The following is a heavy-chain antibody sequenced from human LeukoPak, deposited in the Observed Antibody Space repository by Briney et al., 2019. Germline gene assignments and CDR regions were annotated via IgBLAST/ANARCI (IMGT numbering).Heavy chain of an antibody. J-gene: IGHJ3*02. CDR1: GGTFSSYT. D-gene: IGHD6-13*01. V-gene: IGHV1-69*02. CDR3: ARVLAAAGTGAFDI. Sequence: SVKASCKASGGTFSSYTISWVRQAPGQGLEWMGRIIPILGIANYAQKFQGRVTITADKSTSTAYMELSSLRSEDTAVYYCARVLAAAGTGAFDIWGQGTMVTVSS. CDR2: IIPILGIA.